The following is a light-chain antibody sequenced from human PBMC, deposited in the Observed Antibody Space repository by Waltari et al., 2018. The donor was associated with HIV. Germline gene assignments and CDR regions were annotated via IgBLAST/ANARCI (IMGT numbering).Light chain of an antibody. Sequence: QSALTQPPSASGSPGQSVTISCTGTSSDVGGHNYVSWYQQHPGKAPKLIIYEVSNRPSGVPDRFSGSKSGNTASLTVSGLQAEDEADYYCRSFAGAGVFGGGTKLTVL. CDR1: SSDVGGHNY. CDR3: RSFAGAGV. CDR2: EVS. J-gene: IGLJ2*01. V-gene: IGLV2-8*01.